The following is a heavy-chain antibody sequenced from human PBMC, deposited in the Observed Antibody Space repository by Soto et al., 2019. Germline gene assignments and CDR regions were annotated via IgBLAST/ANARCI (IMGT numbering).Heavy chain of an antibody. CDR3: AADFHYGDYDLTIYYYYGMDV. CDR2: IVVSSGTA. Sequence: SVKVSCKASGGTFSSYAISWVRQAPGQGLEWMGWIVVSSGTANYAQKFQERVTITRDMSTSTAYMELSSLRSEDTAVYYCAADFHYGDYDLTIYYYYGMDVWGQGTTVTVSS. J-gene: IGHJ6*02. D-gene: IGHD4-17*01. V-gene: IGHV1-58*02. CDR1: GGTFSSYA.